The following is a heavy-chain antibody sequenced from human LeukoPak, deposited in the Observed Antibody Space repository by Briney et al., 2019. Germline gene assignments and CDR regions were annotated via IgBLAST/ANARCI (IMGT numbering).Heavy chain of an antibody. Sequence: GGSLRLSCAASGFTFSSYWMSWARQPPGRGLEWLANLKQDGSVEYYVDSVKGRFTISRDNAKNSLYLQMNSPRGEDTAVYYCARAPRPGFWSGYCEYWGQGTLVTVSS. CDR1: GFTFSSYW. V-gene: IGHV3-7*01. J-gene: IGHJ4*02. D-gene: IGHD3-3*01. CDR3: ARAPRPGFWSGYCEY. CDR2: LKQDGSVE.